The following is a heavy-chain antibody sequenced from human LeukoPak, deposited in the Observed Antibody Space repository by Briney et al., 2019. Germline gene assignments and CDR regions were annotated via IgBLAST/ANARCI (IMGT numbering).Heavy chain of an antibody. D-gene: IGHD1-1*01. J-gene: IGHJ6*03. CDR3: ARHPQRYYSYMDV. CDR1: GGSFSGYY. V-gene: IGHV4-34*01. Sequence: PSETLSLTCAVYGGSFSGYYWSWIRQPPGKGLEWIGEINHSGSTNYNPSLKSRVTISVDTSKNQFSLKLSSVTAADTAVYYCARHPQRYYSYMDVWGKGTTVTVSS. CDR2: INHSGST.